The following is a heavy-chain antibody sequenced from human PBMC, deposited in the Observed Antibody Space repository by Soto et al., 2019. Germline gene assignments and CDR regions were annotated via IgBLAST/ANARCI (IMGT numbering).Heavy chain of an antibody. V-gene: IGHV4-39*02. CDR2: IYYSGST. Sequence: SETLSLTCTVSGGSISSSSYYWGWIRQPPGKGLEWIGSIYYSGSTYYNPSLKSRVTISVDTSKNQFSLKLSSVTAADTAVYYCARDLGTGGVALVDYWGQGTLVTVSS. CDR3: ARDLGTGGVALVDY. D-gene: IGHD3-16*01. CDR1: GGSISSSSYY. J-gene: IGHJ4*02.